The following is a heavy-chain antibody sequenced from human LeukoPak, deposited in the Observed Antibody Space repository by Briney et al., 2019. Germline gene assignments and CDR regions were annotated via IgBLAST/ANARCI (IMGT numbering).Heavy chain of an antibody. V-gene: IGHV4-59*08. CDR2: IYYSGST. Sequence: PSETLSLTCTVSGASISSYYWSWIRQPPGKGLEWIGYIYYSGSTNYNPSLKSRVTISVDTSKNQFSLKLSSVIAAVTAVYYCARHVESSGFLGAYYFDYWGQGVLVTVSS. D-gene: IGHD3-22*01. J-gene: IGHJ4*02. CDR1: GASISSYY. CDR3: ARHVESSGFLGAYYFDY.